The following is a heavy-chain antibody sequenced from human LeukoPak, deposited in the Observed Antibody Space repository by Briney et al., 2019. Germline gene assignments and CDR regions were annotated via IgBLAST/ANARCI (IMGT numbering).Heavy chain of an antibody. CDR1: GITFSSYW. D-gene: IGHD3-3*01. V-gene: IGHV3-7*01. Sequence: GGSLRLSCAASGITFSSYWMSWVRQAPGKGLEWVANIKQDGSEKYYVDSVKGRFTISRDNAKNSLYLQMNSLRAEDTAVYYCAREYYDFWSGYYTRPFDYWGQGTLVTVSS. CDR3: AREYYDFWSGYYTRPFDY. J-gene: IGHJ4*02. CDR2: IKQDGSEK.